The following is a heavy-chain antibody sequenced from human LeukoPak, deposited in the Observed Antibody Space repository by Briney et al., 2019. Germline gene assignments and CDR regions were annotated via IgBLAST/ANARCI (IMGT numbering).Heavy chain of an antibody. CDR1: GINLSSYA. Sequence: GGSLRLPCSASGINLSSYAMSWVRQAPGEGLEWVSAISGSGGSTYYADSVKGRFTISRDNSKNTLYLQMNSLRAEDTAVYYCAKDGYYDSSGYSDYWGQGTLVTVSS. V-gene: IGHV3-23*01. J-gene: IGHJ4*02. CDR3: AKDGYYDSSGYSDY. CDR2: ISGSGGST. D-gene: IGHD3-22*01.